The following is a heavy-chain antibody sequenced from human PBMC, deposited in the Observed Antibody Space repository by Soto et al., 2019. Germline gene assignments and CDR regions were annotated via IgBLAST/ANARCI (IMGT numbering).Heavy chain of an antibody. J-gene: IGHJ3*02. CDR3: AKDRYSSSWYPRAFDI. Sequence: EVQLLESGGGLVQPGGSLRLSCAASGFTFSSYAMSWVRQAPGKGLEWVSAISGSGGSTYYADSVKGRFTIARDNSKNTLYLQMNSLRAEDTAVYYGAKDRYSSSWYPRAFDIWGQGTMVTVSS. CDR2: ISGSGGST. V-gene: IGHV3-23*01. D-gene: IGHD6-13*01. CDR1: GFTFSSYA.